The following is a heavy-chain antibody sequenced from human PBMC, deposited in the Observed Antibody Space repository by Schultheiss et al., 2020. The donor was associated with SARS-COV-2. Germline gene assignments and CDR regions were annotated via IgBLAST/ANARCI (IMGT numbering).Heavy chain of an antibody. V-gene: IGHV4-59*01. D-gene: IGHD5-18*01. CDR1: GGSISSYY. J-gene: IGHJ6*02. CDR2: IYDSGST. CDR3: ARGYRYFYYAMDV. Sequence: SETLSLTCNVSGGSISSYYWSWIRQPPGKGLEWIGYIYDSGSTNHNPSLKSRVTISVDTSKNQFSLKLSSVTAADTAVYYCARGYRYFYYAMDVWGQGTTVTVSS.